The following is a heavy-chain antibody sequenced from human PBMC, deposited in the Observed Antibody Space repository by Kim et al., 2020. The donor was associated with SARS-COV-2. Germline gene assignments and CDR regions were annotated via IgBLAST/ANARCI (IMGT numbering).Heavy chain of an antibody. V-gene: IGHV3-74*01. Sequence: GGCLRLSCAASGFTFSSYWMHWVRQAPGKGLVWVSRINSDGSSTSYADSVKGRFTISRDNAKNTLYLQMNSLRAEDTAVYYCARETGSYYDADAFDIWGQGTMVTVSS. CDR3: ARETGSYYDADAFDI. CDR1: GFTFSSYW. J-gene: IGHJ3*02. D-gene: IGHD1-26*01. CDR2: INSDGSST.